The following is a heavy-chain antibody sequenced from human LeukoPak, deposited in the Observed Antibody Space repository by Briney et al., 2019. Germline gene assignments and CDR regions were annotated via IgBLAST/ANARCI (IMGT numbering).Heavy chain of an antibody. Sequence: PGGSLRLSCAASGFTFSSYAMSWVRQAPGKGLEWVSSLSGSARSTYYAGSVKGRFTISRDNLKNTLYLQMNSLRAEDTAVYYCATDLRTPSAWGQGTLVTVSS. D-gene: IGHD1-14*01. CDR3: ATDLRTPSA. CDR1: GFTFSSYA. J-gene: IGHJ5*02. CDR2: LSGSARST. V-gene: IGHV3-23*01.